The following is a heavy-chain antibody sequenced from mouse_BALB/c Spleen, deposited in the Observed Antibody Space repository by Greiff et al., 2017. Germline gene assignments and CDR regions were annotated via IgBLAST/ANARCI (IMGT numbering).Heavy chain of an antibody. CDR1: GYTFTSYY. D-gene: IGHD2-4*01. V-gene: IGHV1S81*02. CDR2: INPSNGGT. Sequence: QVQLQQSGPELVKPGASVRISCKASGYTFTSYYMYWVKQRPGQGLEWIGEINPSNGGTNFNEKFKSKATLTVDKSSSTAYMQLSSLTSEDSAVYYCTRKGWDYDYGAYAMDYWGQGTSVTVSS. J-gene: IGHJ4*01. CDR3: TRKGWDYDYGAYAMDY.